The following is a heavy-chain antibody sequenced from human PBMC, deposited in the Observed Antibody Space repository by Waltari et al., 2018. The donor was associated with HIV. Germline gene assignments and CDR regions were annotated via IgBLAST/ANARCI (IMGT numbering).Heavy chain of an antibody. V-gene: IGHV3-74*03. CDR1: GFSFSSYW. CDR2: INMDVSRS. J-gene: IGHJ4*02. D-gene: IGHD3-22*01. CDR3: AREGATSGSYFFDC. Sequence: EVQLVESGGGLVQPGGSLRLSCAASGFSFSSYWMHWVRQAPGKGLVWVSRINMDVSRSEYADSVKGRFTSSRDNAKSTLYLQMNSLRAEDTAVYFCAREGATSGSYFFDCWGQGTLVTFSS.